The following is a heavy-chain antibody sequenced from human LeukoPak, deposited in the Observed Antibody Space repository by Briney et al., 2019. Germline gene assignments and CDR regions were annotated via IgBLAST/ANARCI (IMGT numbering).Heavy chain of an antibody. Sequence: GGSLRLSCAASGFTFSRYWMTWVRQAPGKGLEWVANIKQDGSEKYYVDSVKGRFTISRDNAKNSLYLQMNSLRAEDTAVYYCARGLGGGDFFDYWGQGTLVTVSS. V-gene: IGHV3-7*01. J-gene: IGHJ4*02. CDR1: GFTFSRYW. D-gene: IGHD2-21*01. CDR3: ARGLGGGDFFDY. CDR2: IKQDGSEK.